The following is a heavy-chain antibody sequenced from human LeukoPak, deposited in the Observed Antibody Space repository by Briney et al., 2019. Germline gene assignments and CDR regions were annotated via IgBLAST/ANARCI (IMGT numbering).Heavy chain of an antibody. V-gene: IGHV4-34*01. D-gene: IGHD2-2*02. CDR1: GGSFSGYY. Sequence: KPSETLSLTCAVYGGSFSGYYWSWIRQPPGKGLEWIGEINHSGSTNYNPSLKSRVTISVDTSKNQFSLKLSSVTAADTAVYYCARVAPWRTIDIVVVPAAIGAFDIWGQGAMVTVSS. J-gene: IGHJ3*02. CDR2: INHSGST. CDR3: ARVAPWRTIDIVVVPAAIGAFDI.